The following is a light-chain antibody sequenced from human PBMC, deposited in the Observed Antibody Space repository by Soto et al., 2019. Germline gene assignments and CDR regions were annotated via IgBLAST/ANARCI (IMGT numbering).Light chain of an antibody. CDR2: AAS. CDR1: QSISSY. J-gene: IGKJ3*01. CDR3: QQLNFYPFT. Sequence: DIQMTQSPSSLSASVGDRVTITCRASQSISSYLNWYQQKPGKAPKLLIYAASTLQSGVPSRFSGSGSGTDFTLTISSLQPEDFATYFCQQLNFYPFTFGPGTKVDI. V-gene: IGKV1-9*01.